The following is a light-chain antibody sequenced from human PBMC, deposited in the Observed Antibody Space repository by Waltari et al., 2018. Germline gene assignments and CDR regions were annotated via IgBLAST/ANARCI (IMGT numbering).Light chain of an antibody. J-gene: IGKJ4*01. V-gene: IGKV4-1*01. CDR3: QQYYNAPLT. CDR2: WAS. Sequence: DIVMTQSPDSLAVSLGERATIHCKSSQSVLYSSNNKNYLAWYQQKPGQPPKLLFYWASTRESGVPDRFSSSGSGTDFTLTISSLQAEDVAIYYCQQYYNAPLTFGGGTKVEIK. CDR1: QSVLYSSNNKNY.